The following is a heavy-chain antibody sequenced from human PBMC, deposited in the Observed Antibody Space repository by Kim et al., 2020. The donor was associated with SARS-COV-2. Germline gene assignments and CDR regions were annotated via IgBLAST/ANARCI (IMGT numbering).Heavy chain of an antibody. D-gene: IGHD3-3*01. CDR1: GFTFSSYD. CDR3: AREYREITIFGVVTYGMDV. J-gene: IGHJ6*02. CDR2: ICTAGDT. V-gene: IGHV3-13*01. Sequence: GGSLRLSCAASGFTFSSYDMHWVRQATGKGLEWVSAICTAGDTYYPGSVKGRFTISRENAKNSLYLQMNSLRAGDTAVYYCAREYREITIFGVVTYGMDVWGQGTTVTVSS.